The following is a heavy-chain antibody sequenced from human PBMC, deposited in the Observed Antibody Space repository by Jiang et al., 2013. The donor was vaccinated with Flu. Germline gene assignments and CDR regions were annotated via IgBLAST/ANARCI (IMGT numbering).Heavy chain of an antibody. D-gene: IGHD6-13*01. CDR2: ISGSGGST. Sequence: VQLVESGGGLVQPGGSLRLSCAASGFTFSSYAMSWVRQAPGKGLEWVSAISGSGGSTYYADSVKGRFTISRDNSKNTLYLQMNSLRAEDTAVYYCAKAYSSSWYAHYFDYWAREPWSPSPQ. CDR1: GFTFSSYA. J-gene: IGHJ4*02. CDR3: AKAYSSSWYAHYFDY. V-gene: IGHV3-23*04.